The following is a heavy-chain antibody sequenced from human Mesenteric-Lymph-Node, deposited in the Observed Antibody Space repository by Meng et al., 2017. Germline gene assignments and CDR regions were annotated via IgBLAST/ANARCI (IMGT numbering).Heavy chain of an antibody. CDR3: ARGVVVAATSTLFDY. CDR2: VYYTGST. V-gene: IGHV4-39*07. J-gene: IGHJ4*02. Sequence: SETLSLTCSVSGGSIRSRSWGWIRQSPGKGLEWIGIVYYTGSTHYNPALTNRVTMSVDTSKNQFSLKLRSVTAADTAVYYCARGVVVAATSTLFDYWGQGTLVTVSS. CDR1: GGSIRSRS. D-gene: IGHD2-15*01.